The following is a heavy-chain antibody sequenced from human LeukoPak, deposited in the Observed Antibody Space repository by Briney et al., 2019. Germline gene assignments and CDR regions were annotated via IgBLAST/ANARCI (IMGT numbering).Heavy chain of an antibody. V-gene: IGHV3-23*01. CDR1: GFTFSSYA. J-gene: IGHJ1*01. D-gene: IGHD3-22*01. CDR3: AKVSGYSPEYFQH. CDR2: ISGSGGST. Sequence: RSGGSLRLSCAASGFTFSSYAMSWVRQAPGKGLEWVSAISGSGGSTYYADSVKGRLTISRDNSKNTLYLQMNSLRAEDTAVYYCAKVSGYSPEYFQHWGQGTLVTVSS.